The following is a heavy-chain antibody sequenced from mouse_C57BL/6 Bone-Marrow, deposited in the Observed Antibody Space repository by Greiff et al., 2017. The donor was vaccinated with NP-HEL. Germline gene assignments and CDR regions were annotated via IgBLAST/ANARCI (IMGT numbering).Heavy chain of an antibody. CDR1: GYSFTGYY. D-gene: IGHD2-3*01. CDR2: INPSNGGT. V-gene: IGHV1-42*01. Sequence: EVQLQQSGPELVKPGASVKISCKASGYSFTGYYMNWVKQSPEKSLEWIGEINPSNGGTTYNQKFKAKATLTVDKSSSTAYMQLKSLTSEDSAVYYCARQDGYYDWYFDVWGTGTTVTVSS. CDR3: ARQDGYYDWYFDV. J-gene: IGHJ1*03.